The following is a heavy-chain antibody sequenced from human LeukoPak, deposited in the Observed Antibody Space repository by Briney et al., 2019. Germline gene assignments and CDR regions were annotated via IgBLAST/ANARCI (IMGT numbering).Heavy chain of an antibody. J-gene: IGHJ4*02. CDR3: ATGLYYYGSGSYAS. Sequence: SETLSLTCAVYGGSFSGYYWSWIRQPPGKGLEWIWEINHSGSTNYNPSLKSRVTISVDTSKNQFSLKLSSVTAADTAVYYCATGLYYYGSGSYASWGQGTLVTVSS. CDR1: GGSFSGYY. CDR2: INHSGST. D-gene: IGHD3-10*01. V-gene: IGHV4-34*01.